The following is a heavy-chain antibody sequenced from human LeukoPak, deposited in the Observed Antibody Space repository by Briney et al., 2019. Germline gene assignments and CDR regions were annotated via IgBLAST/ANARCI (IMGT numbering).Heavy chain of an antibody. V-gene: IGHV1-2*06. CDR3: ARDSHFLDSSSWVDY. CDR2: INPNSGGT. D-gene: IGHD6-13*01. CDR1: GYSFTGYY. Sequence: ASVKVSCKASGYSFTGYYMHWVRQAPVQGLEWMGRINPNSGGTNYAQKFQGRVTMTRDTSISTAYMELSRLRSDDTAVYYCARDSHFLDSSSWVDYWGQGTLVTVSS. J-gene: IGHJ4*01.